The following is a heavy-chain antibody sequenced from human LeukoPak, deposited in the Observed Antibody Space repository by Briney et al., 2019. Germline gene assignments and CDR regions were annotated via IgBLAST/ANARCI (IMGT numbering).Heavy chain of an antibody. V-gene: IGHV4-59*01. CDR1: GGSISSYY. Sequence: SETLSLTCTVSGGSISSYYWSWIRQPPGKGLEWIGYIYYSGSTNYNPSLKSRVTISVDTSKNQFSLKLSSVTAADTAVCYCARGVRGSTAAGTFDYWGQGTLVTVSS. J-gene: IGHJ4*02. D-gene: IGHD6-13*01. CDR3: ARGVRGSTAAGTFDY. CDR2: IYYSGST.